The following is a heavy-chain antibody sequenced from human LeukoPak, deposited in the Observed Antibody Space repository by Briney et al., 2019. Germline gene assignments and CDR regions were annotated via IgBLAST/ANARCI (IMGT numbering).Heavy chain of an antibody. D-gene: IGHD3-22*01. Sequence: SETLSLTCTVSGGSISPYYWSWIRQSPGKGLEWIGYIYYSGSTNYNPSLKSRVTISVDTSKNQFSLRLSSVNAADTAVYYCARAPLGQYDSSGTFDYWGQGTLVTVSS. CDR2: IYYSGST. J-gene: IGHJ4*02. CDR1: GGSISPYY. V-gene: IGHV4-59*01. CDR3: ARAPLGQYDSSGTFDY.